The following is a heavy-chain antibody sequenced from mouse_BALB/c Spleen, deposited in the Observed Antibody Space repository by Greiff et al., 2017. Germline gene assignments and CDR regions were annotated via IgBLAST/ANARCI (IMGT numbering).Heavy chain of an antibody. CDR3: SRERPDYAMDY. Sequence: EVQLVESGTVLARPGASVKMSCKASGYTFTSYWMHWVKQRPGQGLEWIGAIYPGNSDTSYNQKFKGKAKLTAVTSNSTAYMELSSLTNEDSAVYYCSRERPDYAMDYWGQGTSVTVSS. V-gene: IGHV1-5*01. CDR1: GYTFTSYW. CDR2: IYPGNSDT. J-gene: IGHJ4*01.